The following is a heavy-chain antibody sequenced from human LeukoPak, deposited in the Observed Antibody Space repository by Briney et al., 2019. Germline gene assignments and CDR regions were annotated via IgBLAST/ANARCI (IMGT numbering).Heavy chain of an antibody. CDR3: ARDGGSSWYTTGVRGLYNWFDP. CDR1: GGTFSSCA. Sequence: ASVNVSCKASGGTFSSCAISWVRQAPGQGLEWMGGIIPIFGTANYAQKFQGRVTITADESTSTAYMELSSLRSEDTAVYYCARDGGSSWYTTGVRGLYNWFDPWGQGTLVTVSS. D-gene: IGHD6-13*01. V-gene: IGHV1-69*13. CDR2: IIPIFGTA. J-gene: IGHJ5*02.